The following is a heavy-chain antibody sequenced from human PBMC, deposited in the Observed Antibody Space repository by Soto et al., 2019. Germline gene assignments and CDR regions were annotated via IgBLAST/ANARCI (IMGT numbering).Heavy chain of an antibody. V-gene: IGHV4-34*01. CDR1: GGSFSGYY. J-gene: IGHJ4*02. CDR2: INHSGST. Sequence: SETLSLTCAVYGGSFSGYYWTWIRQPPGTGLEWIGEINHSGSTNYNPSLKGRVTTSVDTSKNQFSLKLTSVTAADTAVYYCARDKITGLFDYWGQGTLVTVS. CDR3: ARDKITGLFDY. D-gene: IGHD2-8*02.